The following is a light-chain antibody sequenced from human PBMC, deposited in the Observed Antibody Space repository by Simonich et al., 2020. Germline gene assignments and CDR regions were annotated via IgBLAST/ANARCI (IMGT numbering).Light chain of an antibody. CDR2: WAS. CDR3: QQYGSSHHT. J-gene: IGKJ2*01. Sequence: DIVMTQSPDSLAVSLGERATINCKSSQSVLYSSNNKNYLAWYQQKPGQPPKLLIYWASTRESGVPDRFSGSGSGTDFTLTISRLEPEDFAVYYCQQYGSSHHTFGQGTKLEIK. CDR1: QSVLYSSNNKNY. V-gene: IGKV4-1*01.